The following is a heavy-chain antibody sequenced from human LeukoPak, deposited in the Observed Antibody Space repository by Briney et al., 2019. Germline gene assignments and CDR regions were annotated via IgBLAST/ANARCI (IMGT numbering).Heavy chain of an antibody. V-gene: IGHV3-21*01. CDR3: ARGTLGAWGW. J-gene: IGHJ4*02. CDR1: GFTFRNSG. Sequence: GGSLILSCAASGFTFRNSGMTWARQAPGKGLEWVSSISSSSNYIHYADSVKGRFTISRANAKNSLYLQMNSLRAEDTAVYFCARGTLGAWGWWGQGTLVTVSA. D-gene: IGHD6-19*01. CDR2: ISSSSNYI.